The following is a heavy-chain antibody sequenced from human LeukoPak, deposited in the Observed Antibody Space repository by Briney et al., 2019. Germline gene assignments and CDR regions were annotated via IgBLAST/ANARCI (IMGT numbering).Heavy chain of an antibody. CDR1: GFTFSSYA. Sequence: PGGSLRLSCAASGFTFSSYAMHWVRQAPGKGLEWVAIISYDGSNKIYADSVKGRFTISRDNSKNTLYLQMNSLRAEDTTVYYCARDHHSYGSGSYDDAFDIWGQGTMVTVSS. CDR3: ARDHHSYGSGSYDDAFDI. D-gene: IGHD3-10*01. CDR2: ISYDGSNK. J-gene: IGHJ3*02. V-gene: IGHV3-30*04.